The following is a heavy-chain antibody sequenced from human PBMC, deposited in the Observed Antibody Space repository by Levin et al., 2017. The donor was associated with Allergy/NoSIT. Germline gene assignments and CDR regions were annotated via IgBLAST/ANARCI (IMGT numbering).Heavy chain of an antibody. D-gene: IGHD3-10*01. J-gene: IGHJ4*02. CDR1: GGSISSYY. V-gene: IGHV4-59*01. CDR3: ARDILGSGSYGD. CDR2: IYYSGST. Sequence: PSETLSLTCTVSGGSISSYYWSWIRQPPGKGLEWIGYIYYSGSTNYNPSLKSRVTISVDTSKNQFSLKLSSVTAADTAVYYCARDILGSGSYGDWGQGTLVTVSS.